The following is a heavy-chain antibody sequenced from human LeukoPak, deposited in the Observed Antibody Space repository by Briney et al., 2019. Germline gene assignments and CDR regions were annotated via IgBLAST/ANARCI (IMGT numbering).Heavy chain of an antibody. Sequence: GGSLRLSCTASGFTFGDYAMSWVRQAPGKGLEWVGFIRSKAYGGTTEYAASVKGRFTISRDDSKSIAYLQMNSLKTEDTAVYYCTRESASSIAARRWFDPWGQGTLVTVSS. CDR1: GFTFGDYA. D-gene: IGHD6-6*01. V-gene: IGHV3-49*04. CDR3: TRESASSIAARRWFDP. J-gene: IGHJ5*02. CDR2: IRSKAYGGTT.